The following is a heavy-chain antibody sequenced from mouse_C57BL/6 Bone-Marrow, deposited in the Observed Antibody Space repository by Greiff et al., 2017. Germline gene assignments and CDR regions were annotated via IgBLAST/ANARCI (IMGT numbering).Heavy chain of an antibody. D-gene: IGHD2-2*01. CDR3: ARPYGYDRGYYAMDY. V-gene: IGHV5-6*01. CDR1: GFTFSSYG. Sequence: EVKLMESGGDLVKPGGSLKLSCAASGFTFSSYGMSWVRQTPDKRLEWVATISSGGSYTYYPDSVKGRFTISRDNAKNTLYLQMSSLKSEDTAMYYCARPYGYDRGYYAMDYWGQGTSVTVSS. J-gene: IGHJ4*01. CDR2: ISSGGSYT.